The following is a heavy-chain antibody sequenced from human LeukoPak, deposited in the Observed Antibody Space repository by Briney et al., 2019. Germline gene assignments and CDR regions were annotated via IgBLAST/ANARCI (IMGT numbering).Heavy chain of an antibody. CDR2: ISSSGSTI. CDR1: GFTFSDYY. J-gene: IGHJ4*02. D-gene: IGHD3-10*01. Sequence: SGGSLRLSCAVSGFTFSDYYMSWIRQAPGKGLEWVSYISSSGSTIYYADSVKGRFTISRDNAKNSLYLQMNSLRAEDTAVYYCASLEEGGYYYGSGSRNTQEWGQGTLVTVSS. V-gene: IGHV3-11*04. CDR3: ASLEEGGYYYGSGSRNTQE.